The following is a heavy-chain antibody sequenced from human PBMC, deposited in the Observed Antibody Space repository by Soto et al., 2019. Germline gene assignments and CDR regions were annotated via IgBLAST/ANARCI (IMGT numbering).Heavy chain of an antibody. D-gene: IGHD5-18*01. J-gene: IGHJ4*02. CDR1: GFTFSSYA. Sequence: LRLSCAASGFTFSSYAMSWVRQAPGKGLEWVSGISGSGDSTYYADSVKGRFTISRDNSKNTLYLQMNSLKTEDTAVYYCSHGYYQYFESWGQGTLVTVSS. CDR2: ISGSGDST. V-gene: IGHV3-23*01. CDR3: SHGYYQYFES.